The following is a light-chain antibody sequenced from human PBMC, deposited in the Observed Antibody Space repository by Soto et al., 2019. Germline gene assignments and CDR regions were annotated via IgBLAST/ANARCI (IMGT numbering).Light chain of an antibody. CDR1: QSVSSSY. Sequence: EIVLTQSPGILSLSPGERATLSCRASQSVSSSYLAWYQHKPGQAPRLLMYGTSNRATGTPDRFSGSGSGTDFTLTISRLEPEDLAVYYCQQYSNSPPYTFGQGTKLEIK. CDR2: GTS. CDR3: QQYSNSPPYT. J-gene: IGKJ2*01. V-gene: IGKV3-20*01.